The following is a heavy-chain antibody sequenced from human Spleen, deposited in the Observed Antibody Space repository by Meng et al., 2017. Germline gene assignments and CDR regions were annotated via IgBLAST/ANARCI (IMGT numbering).Heavy chain of an antibody. CDR1: GGSFSDYY. J-gene: IGHJ4*02. V-gene: IGHV4-34*01. CDR2: ISHSAGS. Sequence: ESLKISCGVYGGSFSDYYWSWIRQPPGKGLEWIGEISHSAGSKYSPSLKSRVTLSVDTSKNQFSLTLSSVTAADTAVYYCARGSIYLDYWGQGTLVTVSS. D-gene: IGHD2-21*01. CDR3: ARGSIYLDY.